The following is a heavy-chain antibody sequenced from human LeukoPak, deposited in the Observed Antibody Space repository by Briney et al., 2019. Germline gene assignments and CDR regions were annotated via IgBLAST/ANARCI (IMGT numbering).Heavy chain of an antibody. D-gene: IGHD3-3*01. J-gene: IGHJ5*02. CDR2: IYHSGST. Sequence: PSETLSLTCNVSGYSISSGYYWGWNRQPPGKGLEWIGSIYHSGSTYYNPSLKSRVTISVDTSKNQFFLKLSSVTAADTAVYYCARGSLFGEDEEYNWFDPWGQGTLVTVSS. V-gene: IGHV4-38-2*02. CDR3: ARGSLFGEDEEYNWFDP. CDR1: GYSISSGYY.